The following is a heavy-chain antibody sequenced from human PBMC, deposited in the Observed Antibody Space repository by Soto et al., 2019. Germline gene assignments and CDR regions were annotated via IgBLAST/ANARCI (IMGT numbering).Heavy chain of an antibody. J-gene: IGHJ3*02. Sequence: PGGSLRLSCAASGFTFSSYSMNWVRQAPGKGLEWVSSISSSSSYIYYADSVKGRFTISRDNAKNSLYLQMNSLRAEDTAVYYCAREIRHYSSGWLRNDAFDIWGQGTMVTVSS. CDR2: ISSSSSYI. V-gene: IGHV3-21*01. CDR1: GFTFSSYS. D-gene: IGHD6-19*01. CDR3: AREIRHYSSGWLRNDAFDI.